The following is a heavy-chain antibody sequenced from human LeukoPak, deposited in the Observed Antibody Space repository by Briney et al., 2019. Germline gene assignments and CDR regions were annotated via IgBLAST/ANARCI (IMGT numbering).Heavy chain of an antibody. V-gene: IGHV4-59*01. CDR2: IYHSGST. CDR1: GGSLSSYY. J-gene: IGHJ3*02. Sequence: SETLSLTCTVSGGSLSSYYWSWIRQPPGKGLEWIGYIYHSGSTNYNPSLKSRVTISVDTSKNQFSLKLSSVTAADTAVYYCARERSSSPWAFDIWGQGTMVTVSS. D-gene: IGHD6-13*01. CDR3: ARERSSSPWAFDI.